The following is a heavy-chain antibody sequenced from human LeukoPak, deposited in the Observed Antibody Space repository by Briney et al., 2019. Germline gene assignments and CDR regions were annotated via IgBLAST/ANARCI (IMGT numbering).Heavy chain of an antibody. V-gene: IGHV3-20*04. J-gene: IGHJ5*02. CDR2: INWNGVGT. CDR3: VRSDYYDDNRWFDP. D-gene: IGHD3-22*01. CDR1: GFIFENYG. Sequence: GGSLRLSCVASGFIFENYGMDWVRQVPGKGLEWVSSINWNGVGTTYAESVKGRFTISRDNVKNSLDLQMNNLRVEDTAFYYCVRSDYYDDNRWFDPWGQGTLVTVSS.